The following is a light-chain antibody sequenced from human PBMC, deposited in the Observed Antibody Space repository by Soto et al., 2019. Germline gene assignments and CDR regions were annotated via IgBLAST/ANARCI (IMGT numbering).Light chain of an antibody. CDR1: QSIGGF. CDR3: QQIYSAPLT. V-gene: IGKV1-39*01. J-gene: IGKJ4*01. CDR2: AAS. Sequence: DIQMTQSPSSLSVSVGDRVTITCRASQSIGGFLNWYQQKPGKAPKLLIYAASSLQSGVPSRFSGSGSETEFTLSISSLQPEDFATYFCQQIYSAPLTFGGGTKVEIK.